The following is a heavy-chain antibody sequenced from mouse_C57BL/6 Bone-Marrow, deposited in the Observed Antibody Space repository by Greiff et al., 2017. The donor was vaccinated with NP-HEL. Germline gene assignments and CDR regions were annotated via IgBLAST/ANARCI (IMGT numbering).Heavy chain of an antibody. J-gene: IGHJ4*01. V-gene: IGHV1-64*01. Sequence: VQLQQPGAELVKPGASVKLSCKASGYTFTSYWMHWVKQRPGQGLEWIGMIHPNSGSTNYNEKFKGKATLTVDKSSSTAYMQLSSLTSEDSAVYYCANGNYPLYAMDYWGQGTSVTVSA. CDR2: IHPNSGST. CDR1: GYTFTSYW. CDR3: ANGNYPLYAMDY. D-gene: IGHD2-1*01.